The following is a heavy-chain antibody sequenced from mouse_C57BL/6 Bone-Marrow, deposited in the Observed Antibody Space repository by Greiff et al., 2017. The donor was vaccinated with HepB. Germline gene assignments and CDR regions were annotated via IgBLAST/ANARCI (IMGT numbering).Heavy chain of an antibody. CDR3: AREGLRPFAY. CDR2: ISSGSSTI. J-gene: IGHJ3*01. Sequence: EVQVVESGGGLVKPGGSLKLSCAASGFTFSDYGMHWVRQAPEKGLEWVAYISSGSSTIYYADTVKGRFTISRDNAKNTLFLQMTSLRSEDTAMYYCAREGLRPFAYWGQGTLVTVSA. V-gene: IGHV5-17*01. CDR1: GFTFSDYG. D-gene: IGHD2-4*01.